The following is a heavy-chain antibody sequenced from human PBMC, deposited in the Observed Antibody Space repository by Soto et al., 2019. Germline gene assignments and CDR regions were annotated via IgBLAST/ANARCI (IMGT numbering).Heavy chain of an antibody. CDR2: TIPALGKT. V-gene: IGHV1-69*10. J-gene: IGHJ6*02. Sequence: VKVYCQTSGDNFKKNVFTWVRQAPGQGLEWMGGTIPALGKTHYIEKFQGRVTITVDDATRTVYMEVRDLTSEDTAIYYCARGPFRPSAMDVWGQGTTVTVSS. CDR3: ARGPFRPSAMDV. CDR1: GDNFKKNV. D-gene: IGHD3-10*01.